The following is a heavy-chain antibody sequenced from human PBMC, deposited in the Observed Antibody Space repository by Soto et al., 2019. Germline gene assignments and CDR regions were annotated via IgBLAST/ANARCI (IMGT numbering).Heavy chain of an antibody. J-gene: IGHJ4*02. V-gene: IGHV3-30*18. D-gene: IGHD5-18*01. CDR1: GFTFSSYG. CDR3: AKDGYSFDY. Sequence: QVQLVESGGGVVQPGRSLRLSCAASGFTFSSYGMHWVRQAPGKGLEWVAVISYDGSNKYYADSVKGRFTISRDNSKNTLYLQMNSLRAEDTAVYYCAKDGYSFDYWGQGTLVTVSS. CDR2: ISYDGSNK.